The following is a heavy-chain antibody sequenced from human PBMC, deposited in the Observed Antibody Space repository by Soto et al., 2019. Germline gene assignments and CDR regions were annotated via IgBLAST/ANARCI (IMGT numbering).Heavy chain of an antibody. CDR3: WRGRSGQIGVCY. CDR2: IGPESGAT. Sequence: EASVEVSCRASGYTFTGHYIHWVRQAPEQGPEWMGEIGPESGATRHAQRFQGRVTMTRDMSITTVYMELNKLSPDDTAVYYCWRGRSGQIGVCYWGQGSPVTVAS. CDR1: GYTFTGHY. J-gene: IGHJ4*02. D-gene: IGHD3-22*01. V-gene: IGHV1-2*02.